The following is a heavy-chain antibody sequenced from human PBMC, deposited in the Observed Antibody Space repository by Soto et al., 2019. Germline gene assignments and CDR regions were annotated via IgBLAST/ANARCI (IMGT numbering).Heavy chain of an antibody. D-gene: IGHD6-19*01. Sequence: EVQLVESGGGLVQPGGSLRLSCAASGFTLSRYWMSWVRQAPGKGLEWVANIKQDGSEKYYVDSVKGRFTISRDNAKNSLYLQMNSLRAEDTAVYYCARIAVATDAFDIWGQGTMVTVSS. V-gene: IGHV3-7*01. CDR1: GFTLSRYW. CDR3: ARIAVATDAFDI. J-gene: IGHJ3*02. CDR2: IKQDGSEK.